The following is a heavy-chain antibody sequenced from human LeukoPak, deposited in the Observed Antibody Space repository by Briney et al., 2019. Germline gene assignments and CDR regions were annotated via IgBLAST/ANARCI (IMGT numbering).Heavy chain of an antibody. Sequence: SETLSLTCAVYGGSFSGYYWSWIRQPPGKGLEWIGEINHSGSTNYNPSLKSLVTISVDTSKKQFSMKLSSVTAADTAVYYCAAKQRSDYGDYYFDYWGQGTLVTVS. D-gene: IGHD4-17*01. CDR3: AAKQRSDYGDYYFDY. V-gene: IGHV4-34*01. CDR2: INHSGST. J-gene: IGHJ4*02. CDR1: GGSFSGYY.